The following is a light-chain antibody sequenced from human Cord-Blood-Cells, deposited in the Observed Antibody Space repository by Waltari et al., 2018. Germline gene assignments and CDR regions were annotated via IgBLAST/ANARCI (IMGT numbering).Light chain of an antibody. CDR2: AAS. CDR3: QQSYSTPLT. V-gene: IGKV1-39*01. J-gene: IGKJ4*01. Sequence: DIQMTQALSSLSASVGDRVTITCRASQSSSIDLNWYQQKPGKAPKILIYAASSLQSGVPSRISGSGSGTDFTLTSSSLQPEDFVTYYCQQSYSTPLTFGGGTKVEIK. CDR1: QSSSID.